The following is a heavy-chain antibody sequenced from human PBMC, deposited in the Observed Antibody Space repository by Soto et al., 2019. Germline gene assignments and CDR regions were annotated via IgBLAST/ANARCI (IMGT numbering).Heavy chain of an antibody. CDR1: GGSISSYY. D-gene: IGHD2-15*01. CDR2: IYYSGST. Sequence: PSETLSLTCTVSGGSISSYYWSWIRQPPGKGLEWIGYIYYSGSTNYNPSLKSRVTISVDTSKNQFSLKLSSVTAADTAVYYCERLGYCSGGSCYPGGWFDTWGQGTLVTVSS. J-gene: IGHJ5*02. V-gene: IGHV4-59*01. CDR3: ERLGYCSGGSCYPGGWFDT.